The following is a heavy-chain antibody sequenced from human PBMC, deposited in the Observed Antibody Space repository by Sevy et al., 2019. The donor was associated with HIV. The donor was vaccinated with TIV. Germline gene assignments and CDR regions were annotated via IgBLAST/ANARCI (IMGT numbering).Heavy chain of an antibody. D-gene: IGHD4-4*01. CDR1: GGTFSSYA. J-gene: IGHJ6*02. CDR2: IIPIFGTA. V-gene: IGHV1-69*13. Sequence: ASVKVSCKASGGTFSSYAISWVRQAPGQGLEWMGGIIPIFGTANYAQKFQGRVTITADESTSTAYMELSSLRSEDTAVYYCARADGSNYISPLDYYYGMDVWGPGTTVTVSS. CDR3: ARADGSNYISPLDYYYGMDV.